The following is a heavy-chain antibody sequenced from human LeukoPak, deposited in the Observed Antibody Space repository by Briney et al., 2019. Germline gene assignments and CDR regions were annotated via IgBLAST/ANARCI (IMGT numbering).Heavy chain of an antibody. CDR1: GFTVSSNY. Sequence: GGSLRLSCAASGFTVSSNYMSWVRQAPGKWLEWVSVIYSGGNTYYADSVKGRFTISRDNSNNTLYLQMNSLRAEDTAVYYCARGPVTRFEIWGQGTMVTVSS. CDR2: IYSGGNT. J-gene: IGHJ3*02. CDR3: ARGPVTRFEI. V-gene: IGHV3-53*01. D-gene: IGHD4-17*01.